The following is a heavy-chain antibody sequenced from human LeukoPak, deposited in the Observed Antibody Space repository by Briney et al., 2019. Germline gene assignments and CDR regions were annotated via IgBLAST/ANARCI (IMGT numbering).Heavy chain of an antibody. Sequence: SETLSLTCTVSGGSISSSSYYWGWIRQPPGKGLEWIGSIYYSGSTYYNPSLKSRVTISVDTSKNQFSLKLSSVTAADTAVYYCARQVEGVTMVRGVIARVAWFDPWGQGTLVTVSS. J-gene: IGHJ5*02. CDR3: ARQVEGVTMVRGVIARVAWFDP. CDR1: GGSISSSSYY. CDR2: IYYSGST. D-gene: IGHD3-10*01. V-gene: IGHV4-39*01.